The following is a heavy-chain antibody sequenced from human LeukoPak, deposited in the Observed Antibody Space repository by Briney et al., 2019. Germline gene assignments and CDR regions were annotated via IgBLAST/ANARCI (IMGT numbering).Heavy chain of an antibody. Sequence: GGSLRLSCAASGFTVSSNYMSWVRQAPGKGLEWVSVIYSGGSTYYADSVKGRFTISRDNSKNTLYLQMNSLRAEDTAVYYCAKDPDGNSYNWFDPWGQGTLVTVSS. J-gene: IGHJ5*02. D-gene: IGHD4-23*01. CDR1: GFTVSSNY. CDR2: IYSGGST. CDR3: AKDPDGNSYNWFDP. V-gene: IGHV3-66*01.